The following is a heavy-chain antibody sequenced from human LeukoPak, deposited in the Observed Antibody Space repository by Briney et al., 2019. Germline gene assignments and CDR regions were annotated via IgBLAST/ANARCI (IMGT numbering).Heavy chain of an antibody. CDR3: ATIGITIFGVVIRSAEYFQH. V-gene: IGHV1-24*01. J-gene: IGHJ1*01. CDR2: FDPGDGET. CDR1: GYTLTELS. Sequence: GASVKVSCKVSGYTLTELSMHWVRQAPGKGLEWMGGFDPGDGETIYAQKFQGRVTMTEDTSTDTAYMELSSLRSEDTAVYYCATIGITIFGVVIRSAEYFQHWGQGTLVTVSS. D-gene: IGHD3-3*01.